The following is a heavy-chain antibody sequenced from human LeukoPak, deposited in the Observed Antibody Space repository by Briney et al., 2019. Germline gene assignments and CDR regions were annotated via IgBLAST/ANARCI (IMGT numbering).Heavy chain of an antibody. CDR2: INPNSGGT. D-gene: IGHD5-24*01. CDR3: ARDFRWLQKSVFDY. CDR1: GYTFTGYY. J-gene: IGHJ4*02. V-gene: IGHV1-2*02. Sequence: ASVKVSCKASGYTFTGYYMHWVRQAPGQGLEWMGWINPNSGGTNYAQKFQGRVTMTRDTSTSTVYMELSSLRSEDTAVYYCARDFRWLQKSVFDYWGQGTLVTVSS.